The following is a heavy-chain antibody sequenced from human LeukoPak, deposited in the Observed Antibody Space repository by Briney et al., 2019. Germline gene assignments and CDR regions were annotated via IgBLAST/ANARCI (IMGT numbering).Heavy chain of an antibody. J-gene: IGHJ3*02. CDR1: GYTFTSYG. V-gene: IGHV1-18*01. D-gene: IGHD3-9*01. Sequence: ASVKVSCKASGYTFTSYGISWVRQAPGQGLEWMGWISAYNGNTNYAQKLQGRVTMTTDTSTSTAYMELRSLRSDDTAVYYCARDDSPGLYYDILTGYYLGSVDHNGGSAFDIWGQGTMVTVSS. CDR3: ARDDSPGLYYDILTGYYLGSVDHNGGSAFDI. CDR2: ISAYNGNT.